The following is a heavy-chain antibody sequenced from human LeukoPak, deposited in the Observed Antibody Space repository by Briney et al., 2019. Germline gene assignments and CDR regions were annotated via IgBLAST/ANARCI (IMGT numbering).Heavy chain of an antibody. CDR3: ARGVLTVTMVRGVIDFGY. Sequence: ASVKVSCKASGYTFTGYYMHWVRQAPGQGLGWMGWINPNSGGTNYAQKFQGRVTMTRDMSTSTVYMELSSLRSEDTAVYYCARGVLTVTMVRGVIDFGYWGQGTLVTVSS. J-gene: IGHJ4*02. CDR1: GYTFTGYY. V-gene: IGHV1-2*02. CDR2: INPNSGGT. D-gene: IGHD3-10*01.